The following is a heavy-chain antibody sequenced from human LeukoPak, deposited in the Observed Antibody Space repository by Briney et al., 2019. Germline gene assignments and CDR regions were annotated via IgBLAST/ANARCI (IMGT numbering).Heavy chain of an antibody. CDR1: GFTFSSYW. V-gene: IGHV3-7*01. Sequence: GGSLRLSCTASGFTFSSYWMDWVRQAPGKGLEWVDNIKQDGSEKYYVDSVKGRFTISRDNSKNTLYLQMNSLRAEDTAVYYCARRGYGHDYWGQGTLVTVSS. CDR2: IKQDGSEK. CDR3: ARRGYGHDY. J-gene: IGHJ4*02. D-gene: IGHD5-18*01.